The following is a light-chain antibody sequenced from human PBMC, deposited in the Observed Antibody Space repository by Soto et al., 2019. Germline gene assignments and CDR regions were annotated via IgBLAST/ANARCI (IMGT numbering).Light chain of an antibody. CDR3: HAFTTSSTWV. Sequence: QSALTQPASVSGSPGQSIAISCTGTSSDVGGYNYVSWFQQHPGKAPNRLIYEVTNRPSGVSNHLSGSEAGNTDSLTISGLLAEDEADYYFHAFTTSSTWVCGGGTQLTVL. V-gene: IGLV2-14*01. J-gene: IGLJ3*02. CDR1: SSDVGGYNY. CDR2: EVT.